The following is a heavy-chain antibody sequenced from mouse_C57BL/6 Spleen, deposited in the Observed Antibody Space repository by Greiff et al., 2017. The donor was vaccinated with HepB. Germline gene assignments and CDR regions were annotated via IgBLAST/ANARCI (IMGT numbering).Heavy chain of an antibody. V-gene: IGHV7-1*01. Sequence: VESGGGLVQSGRSLRLSCATSGFTFSDFYMEWVRQAPGKGLEWIAASRNKANDYTTEYSASVKGRFIVSRDTSQSILYLQMNALRAEDTAIYYCARDYYGIYAMDYWGQGTSVTVSS. CDR3: ARDYYGIYAMDY. J-gene: IGHJ4*01. D-gene: IGHD1-1*01. CDR1: GFTFSDFY. CDR2: SRNKANDYTT.